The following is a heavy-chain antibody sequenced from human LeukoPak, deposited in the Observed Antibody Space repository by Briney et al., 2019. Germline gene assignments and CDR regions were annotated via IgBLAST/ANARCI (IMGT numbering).Heavy chain of an antibody. CDR3: ARGSSGWYSIDY. D-gene: IGHD6-19*01. J-gene: IGHJ4*02. CDR1: GGSISNYY. CDR2: IYSSGST. Sequence: SETLSLTCTVSGGSISNYYWSWIRQPAGKGLEWIGRIYSSGSTNYNPSLKSRVTMSVDTSMNQFSLNLNSLTAADTAVYYCARGSSGWYSIDYWGQGILVTVSS. V-gene: IGHV4-4*07.